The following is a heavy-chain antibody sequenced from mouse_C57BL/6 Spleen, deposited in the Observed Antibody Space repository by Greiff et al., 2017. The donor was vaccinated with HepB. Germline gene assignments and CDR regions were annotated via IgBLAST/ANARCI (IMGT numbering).Heavy chain of an antibody. V-gene: IGHV5-4*01. CDR3: ARDYYGLY. CDR1: GFTFSSYA. Sequence: EVKVVESGGGLVKPGGSLKLSCAASGFTFSSYAMSWVRQTPEKRLEWVATISDGGSYTYYPDNVKGRFTISRDNAKNNLYLQMSHLKSEDTAMYYCARDYYGLYWGQGTLVTVSA. CDR2: ISDGGSYT. D-gene: IGHD1-1*01. J-gene: IGHJ3*01.